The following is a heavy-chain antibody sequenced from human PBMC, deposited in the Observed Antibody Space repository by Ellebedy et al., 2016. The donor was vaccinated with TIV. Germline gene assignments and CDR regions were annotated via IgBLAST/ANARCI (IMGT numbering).Heavy chain of an antibody. CDR1: GYTFTGYY. Sequence: AASVKVSCKASGYTFTGYYMHWVRQAPGQGLEWMGIINPSGGSTTYAPKLQGRVTMTRDTSTSTVYMEMSSLRSEDTAVYYCARARSSGWLHTPDYWGQGILVTVSS. D-gene: IGHD6-19*01. V-gene: IGHV1-46*04. CDR2: INPSGGST. J-gene: IGHJ4*02. CDR3: ARARSSGWLHTPDY.